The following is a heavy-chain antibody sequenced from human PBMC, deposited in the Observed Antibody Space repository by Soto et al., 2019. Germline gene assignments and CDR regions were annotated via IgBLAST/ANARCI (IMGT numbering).Heavy chain of an antibody. CDR1: DGSFSDRD. CDR3: AERYHYDRSGLSN. CDR2: INHNGDT. D-gene: IGHD3-22*01. Sequence: QVQVQQWGAGLLKPSETLSLTCGVYDGSFSDRDWSWVRQPPGKGLEWIGKINHNGDTKYNPSLKSRVTISVDTSRNHLSLKLSSVTAADTAVYYCAERYHYDRSGLSNWGQGTLVTVSS. V-gene: IGHV4-34*01. J-gene: IGHJ4*02.